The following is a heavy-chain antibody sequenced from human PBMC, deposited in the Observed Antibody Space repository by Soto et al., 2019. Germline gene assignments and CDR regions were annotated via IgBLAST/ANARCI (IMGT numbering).Heavy chain of an antibody. CDR1: GFTFDSYA. Sequence: PGGSLRLSCAASGFTFDSYAMSWVRQAPGTGLEWVSSISGSGGSTPYTESVKGRFTVSRDESKNTLYLQMNTLRAEDTAVYYCAKATGLVGASHYFDSWGQGTLVTVSS. CDR2: ISGSGGST. D-gene: IGHD1-26*01. CDR3: AKATGLVGASHYFDS. V-gene: IGHV3-23*01. J-gene: IGHJ4*02.